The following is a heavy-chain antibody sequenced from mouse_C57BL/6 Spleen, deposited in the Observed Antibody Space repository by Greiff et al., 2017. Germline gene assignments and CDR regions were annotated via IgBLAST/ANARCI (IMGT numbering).Heavy chain of an antibody. CDR1: GYTFTSYW. J-gene: IGHJ1*03. Sequence: QVQLQQPGAELVKPGASVKLSCKASGYTFTSYWMQWVKQRPGQGLEWIGEIDPSDSYTNYNQKFKGKATLTVDTSSSTAYMQLSSLTSEDSAVYYCARRKIYDGYCEVWGTGTTVTVSS. D-gene: IGHD2-3*01. CDR3: ARRKIYDGYCEV. V-gene: IGHV1-50*01. CDR2: IDPSDSYT.